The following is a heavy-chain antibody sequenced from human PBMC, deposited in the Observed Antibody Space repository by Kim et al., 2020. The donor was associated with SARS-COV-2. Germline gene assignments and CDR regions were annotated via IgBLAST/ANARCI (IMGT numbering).Heavy chain of an antibody. J-gene: IGHJ6*02. D-gene: IGHD3-9*01. Sequence: SQTLSLTCAISGDSVSSNSAAWNWIRQSPSRGLEWLVRTYYRSKWYNDYAVSVKSRITINPDTSKNQFSLQLNSVTPEDTAVYYSTRGKEFGKEPPISGWDWSIGRDYDDGMDVWGQGDHGHRLL. CDR2: TYYRSKWYN. CDR1: GDSVSSNSAA. V-gene: IGHV6-1*01. CDR3: TRGKEFGKEPPISGWDWSIGRDYDDGMDV.